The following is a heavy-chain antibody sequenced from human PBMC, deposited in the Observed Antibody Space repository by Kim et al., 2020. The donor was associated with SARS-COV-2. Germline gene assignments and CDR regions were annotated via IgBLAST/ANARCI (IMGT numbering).Heavy chain of an antibody. Sequence: GGSLRLSCAASGFTFDDYAMHWVRQAPGKGLEWVSGISWNSGSIGYADSVKGRFTISRDNAKNSLYLQMNSLRAEDTALYYCAKDRAEESYYGMDVWGQGTTVTVSS. CDR1: GFTFDDYA. J-gene: IGHJ6*02. CDR2: ISWNSGSI. CDR3: AKDRAEESYYGMDV. D-gene: IGHD6-13*01. V-gene: IGHV3-9*01.